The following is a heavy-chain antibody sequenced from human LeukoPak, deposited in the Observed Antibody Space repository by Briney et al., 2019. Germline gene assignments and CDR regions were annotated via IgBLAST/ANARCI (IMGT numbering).Heavy chain of an antibody. J-gene: IGHJ4*02. CDR1: GFTFSSYG. CDR2: IWYDGSNK. D-gene: IGHD6-13*01. V-gene: IGHV3-33*01. CDR3: ARVMTAAAGFDY. Sequence: GRSLRLSCAASGFTFSSYGMHWVRQAPGKGLEWVAVIWYDGSNKYYADSVKGRFTISRDNSKNTLYLQMNSLRAEDTAVYYCARVMTAAAGFDYWGQGTLVTVSS.